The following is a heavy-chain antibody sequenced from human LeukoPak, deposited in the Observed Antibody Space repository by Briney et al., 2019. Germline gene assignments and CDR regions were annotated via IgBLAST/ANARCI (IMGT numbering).Heavy chain of an antibody. CDR2: ISWDGGST. CDR3: ARRTGFYGSGSRTFDY. Sequence: GGTLRLSCAASGFTFDDYTMHWVRQAPGEGLEWVSLISWDGGSTYYADSVKGRFTISRDNAKNSLYLQMNSLRAEDTAVYYCARRTGFYGSGSRTFDYWGQGTLVTVSS. V-gene: IGHV3-43*01. J-gene: IGHJ4*02. D-gene: IGHD3-10*01. CDR1: GFTFDDYT.